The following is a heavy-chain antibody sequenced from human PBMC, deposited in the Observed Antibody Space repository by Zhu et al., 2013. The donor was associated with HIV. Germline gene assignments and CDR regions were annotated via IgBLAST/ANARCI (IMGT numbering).Heavy chain of an antibody. J-gene: IGHJ4*02. D-gene: IGHD3-22*01. V-gene: IGHV1-2*02. CDR2: INPNSGGT. CDR3: ARGRWDSNGYYSY. Sequence: QVQLVQSGAEVKKPGASVKVSCKASGYTFTGYYLHWVRQAPGQGLEWMGWINPNSGGTKYAQKFQGRATMTGEASISTAYMELSRLRSDDTAVYYCARGRWDSNGYYSYWGQGTLVTVSS. CDR1: GYTFTGYY.